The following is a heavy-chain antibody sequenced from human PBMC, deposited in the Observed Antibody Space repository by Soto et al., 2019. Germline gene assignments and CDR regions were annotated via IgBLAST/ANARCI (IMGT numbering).Heavy chain of an antibody. Sequence: SVKVSCKASGFTFTSSAMQWVRRARGQRLEWIGWIVVGSGNINYSPSLRSRLTITKDTSKNQVVLTMTNMDPMDTGTYYCAHKGPEDWPLDYWGQGTLVTVSS. CDR1: GFTFTSSA. J-gene: IGHJ4*02. V-gene: IGHV1-58*02. CDR3: AHKGPEDWPLDY. D-gene: IGHD3-9*01. CDR2: IVVGSGNI.